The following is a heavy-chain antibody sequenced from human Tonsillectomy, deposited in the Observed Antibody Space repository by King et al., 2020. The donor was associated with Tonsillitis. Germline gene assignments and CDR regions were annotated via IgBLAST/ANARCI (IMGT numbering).Heavy chain of an antibody. CDR3: ATDTPRPYYYYMDV. CDR2: IVRSSIPR. CDR1: GFSFRGYN. Sequence: VQLVESGGGFVSPGGSLRFSCAASGFSFRGYNMNWGCHAPGKGLGWVSYIVRSSIPRYYADSVKGRFTIARYEAKNSLYLQMNGLRAADTAVYYCATDTPRPYYYYMDVWGKGTTVTVSS. J-gene: IGHJ6*03. V-gene: IGHV3-48*01.